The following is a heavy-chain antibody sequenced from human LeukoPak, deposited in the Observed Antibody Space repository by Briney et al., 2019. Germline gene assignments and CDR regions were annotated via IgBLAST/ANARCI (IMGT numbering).Heavy chain of an antibody. V-gene: IGHV3-33*01. CDR3: ARRWDYNWFDP. Sequence: GGSLRLSCAASGFTFSSYGMHWVRQAPGKGLEWVAVIWYDGSNKYYADSVKGRFTISRDNPKDTLYLQMNSLRAEDTAVYYCARRWDYNWFDPWGQGTLVTVSS. D-gene: IGHD1-26*01. CDR2: IWYDGSNK. CDR1: GFTFSSYG. J-gene: IGHJ5*02.